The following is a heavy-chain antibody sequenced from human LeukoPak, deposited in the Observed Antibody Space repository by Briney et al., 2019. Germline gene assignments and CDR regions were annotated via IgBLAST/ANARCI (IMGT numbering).Heavy chain of an antibody. Sequence: ASVKVSCKASGYTFISFDINWVRQVTGQGLEWMGWMNPNNGNTGYAQKFQGRVTITRNTSISTAFMELSSLRSEDTAVYYCARRAVGNSYYYSMDVWGIGTTVTISS. J-gene: IGHJ6*03. D-gene: IGHD6-19*01. CDR1: GYTFISFD. CDR3: ARRAVGNSYYYSMDV. CDR2: MNPNNGNT. V-gene: IGHV1-8*03.